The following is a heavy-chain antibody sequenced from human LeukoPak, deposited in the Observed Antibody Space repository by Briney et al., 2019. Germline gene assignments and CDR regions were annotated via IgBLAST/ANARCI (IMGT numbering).Heavy chain of an antibody. CDR1: GGSFSGYY. CDR2: IYYSGNT. V-gene: IGHV4-34*01. J-gene: IGHJ4*02. CDR3: ARQTGVGLFILP. D-gene: IGHD3-3*01. Sequence: PSETLSLTCAVYGGSFSGYYWGWIRRPPGKGLEWVGSIYYSGNTYYNPSLKSRVTISVDTSKNQFSLKLTSVTGADTAVYYCARQTGVGLFILPGGQGTLVTVSS.